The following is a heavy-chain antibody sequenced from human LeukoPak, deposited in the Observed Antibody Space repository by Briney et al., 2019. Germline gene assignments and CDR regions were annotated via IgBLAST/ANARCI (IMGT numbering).Heavy chain of an antibody. CDR2: IDRDGKST. J-gene: IGHJ3*02. D-gene: IGHD6-19*01. CDR1: GLTFSSHW. CDR3: ATESSAWSAFDI. Sequence: QPGGSLRLSCAASGLTFSSHWMFWVRQGPGKGLVWVSQIDRDGKSTGYADSVKGRFTISRDNAKNTVYLQLNSLTADDTAVYYCATESSAWSAFDIWGQGTMVTVSA. V-gene: IGHV3-74*01.